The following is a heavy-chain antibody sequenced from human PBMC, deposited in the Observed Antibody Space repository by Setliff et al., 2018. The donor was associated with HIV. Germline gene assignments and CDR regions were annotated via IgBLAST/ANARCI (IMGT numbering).Heavy chain of an antibody. CDR3: AKDKGQKSVDY. Sequence: GGSLRLSCAVSGLTFTACGMHWVRQAPGKGLEWVASIRSDGSNPSFANSVTGRFTISRDDSKNTLYLWMSSLRAEDGAVYYCAKDKGQKSVDYWGQGTLVTVSS. V-gene: IGHV3-30*02. CDR1: GLTFTACG. CDR2: IRSDGSNP. J-gene: IGHJ4*02.